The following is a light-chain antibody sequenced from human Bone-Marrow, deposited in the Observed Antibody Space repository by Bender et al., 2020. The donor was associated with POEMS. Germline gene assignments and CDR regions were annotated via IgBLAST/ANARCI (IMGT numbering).Light chain of an antibody. V-gene: IGLV2-23*01. J-gene: IGLJ3*02. CDR3: CSYAGTYTWV. CDR2: EGS. CDR1: NSDIGSYHL. Sequence: QFALTQPASVSGSPGQSITMSCTATNSDIGSYHLVSWYQQHPGKAPKLMIYEGSKRPSGVPDRFSGSKSGNTASLTISGLQAEDEADYYCCSYAGTYTWVFGGGTKLTVL.